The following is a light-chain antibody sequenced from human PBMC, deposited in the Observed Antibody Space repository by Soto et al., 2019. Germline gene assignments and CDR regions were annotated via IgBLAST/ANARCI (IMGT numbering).Light chain of an antibody. CDR3: EQYGSSPPT. Sequence: IVLTQSPGTLSLSPGSRATLSCRASQSVSSNYLAWYQQMPGQAPRLLISGASSRTSGIPDRFSGSGSGTDFTLIISRREPEDFAVYYCEQYGSSPPTFGQGTKVEIK. V-gene: IGKV3-20*01. CDR2: GAS. CDR1: QSVSSNY. J-gene: IGKJ1*01.